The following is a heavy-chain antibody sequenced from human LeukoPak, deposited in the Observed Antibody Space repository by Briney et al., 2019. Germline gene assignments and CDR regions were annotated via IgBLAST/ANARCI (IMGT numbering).Heavy chain of an antibody. J-gene: IGHJ4*02. CDR3: AKDVGVAAAGTHFDY. V-gene: IGHV3-23*01. Sequence: PGGSLRLSCAASGFTFSNYAMSWVRQAPGKGLEWVSAISGSGGSTYYADSVKGRFTISRDNSKNTLYLQMNSLRAEDTAVYYCAKDVGVAAAGTHFDYWGQGTLVTVSS. D-gene: IGHD6-13*01. CDR1: GFTFSNYA. CDR2: ISGSGGST.